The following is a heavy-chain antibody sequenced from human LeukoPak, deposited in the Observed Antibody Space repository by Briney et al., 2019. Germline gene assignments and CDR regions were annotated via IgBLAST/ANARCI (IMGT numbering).Heavy chain of an antibody. CDR3: ARQYYYGSGSFYFDY. CDR1: VGSISSYY. Sequence: SETLSLTCTVSVGSISSYYWSWIRQPPGKGLEWIGYIYYSGSTNYNPSLKSRVTISVDTSKNQFSLKLSSVTAADTAVYYCARQYYYGSGSFYFDYWGQGTLVTVSS. CDR2: IYYSGST. J-gene: IGHJ4*02. V-gene: IGHV4-59*08. D-gene: IGHD3-10*01.